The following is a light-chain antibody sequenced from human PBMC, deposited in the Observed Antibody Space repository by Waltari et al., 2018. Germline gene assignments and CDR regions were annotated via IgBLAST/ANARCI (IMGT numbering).Light chain of an antibody. V-gene: IGKV1-5*03. J-gene: IGKJ2*01. CDR2: RAS. Sequence: DIQMTQSPSTLSASVGDRVTITCRASQHISTWLAWYQQKPGKAPKRLIYRASNLQSGVPSRFSGSGSGTEFTLTISSLQPDDFATYYCQQYETYSTFGQGTKLEIK. CDR1: QHISTW. CDR3: QQYETYST.